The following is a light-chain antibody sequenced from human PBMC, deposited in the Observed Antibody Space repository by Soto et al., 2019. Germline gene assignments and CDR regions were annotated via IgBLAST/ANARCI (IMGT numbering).Light chain of an antibody. J-gene: IGLJ3*02. CDR3: AAWDDVLNAVV. Sequence: QSVLTQPPSVYEAPRQRVAISCSGSCSNIGRNAVNWYQQLPEKAPKLLMYYDDQLASGVSARLSCSRSGTSASLAISGLQSEDEADYYCAAWDDVLNAVVFGGGTKVTVL. V-gene: IGLV1-36*01. CDR2: YDD. CDR1: CSNIGRNA.